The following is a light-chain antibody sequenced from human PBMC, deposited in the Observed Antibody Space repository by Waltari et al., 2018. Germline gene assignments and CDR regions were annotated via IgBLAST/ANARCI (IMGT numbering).Light chain of an antibody. CDR3: SSYGGDNNYV. Sequence: QSALTQPPSASGSPGQSVTISCTGTSSDVGGFSYVSWFQQHPGKAPKLIIYEVAKRPSGVPDRVSGSKSGNTASLTVSGLQAEDEADYYCSSYGGDNNYVFGSGTKVTVL. CDR2: EVA. CDR1: SSDVGGFSY. V-gene: IGLV2-8*01. J-gene: IGLJ1*01.